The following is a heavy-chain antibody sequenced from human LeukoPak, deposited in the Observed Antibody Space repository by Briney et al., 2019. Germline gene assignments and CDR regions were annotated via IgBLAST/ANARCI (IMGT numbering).Heavy chain of an antibody. CDR2: MNPNSGNT. J-gene: IGHJ4*02. D-gene: IGHD1-26*01. CDR1: GYTFTSYD. CDR3: ARGGSGSYSLNY. V-gene: IGHV1-8*01. Sequence: ASVKVSCKASGYTFTSYDINWVRQATGQGLEWMGWMNPNSGNTGYAQKFQGRVTMTRNTSISTAYMELSSLRSEDTAEYYCARGGSGSYSLNYWGQGTLVTVSS.